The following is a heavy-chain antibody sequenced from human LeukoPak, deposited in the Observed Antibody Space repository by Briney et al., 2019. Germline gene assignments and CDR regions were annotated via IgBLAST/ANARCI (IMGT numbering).Heavy chain of an antibody. V-gene: IGHV4-4*07. D-gene: IGHD3-22*01. J-gene: IGHJ4*02. CDR3: ARDFGYDTVNYYFDY. CDR1: GGSISSYY. Sequence: PSETLSLICTVSGGSISSYYWSWIRQPAGKGLEWIGRIYTSGSTNYNPSLKSRVTMSVDTSKNQFSLKLSSVTAADTAVYYCARDFGYDTVNYYFDYWGQGTLVTVSS. CDR2: IYTSGST.